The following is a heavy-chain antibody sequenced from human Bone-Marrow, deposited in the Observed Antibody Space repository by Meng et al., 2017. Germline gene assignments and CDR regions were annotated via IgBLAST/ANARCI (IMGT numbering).Heavy chain of an antibody. Sequence: GESLKISCKGSGYSFTSYWIGWVRQMPGKGLEWMGIIYPGDSDTRYSPSFQGQVTISADKSISTAYLQWSSLKASDTAMYYCARHTDYGDYVFWLGTYYYYYGMDVWGHGTTVTVSS. D-gene: IGHD4-17*01. V-gene: IGHV5-51*01. CDR1: GYSFTSYW. CDR3: ARHTDYGDYVFWLGTYYYYYGMDV. J-gene: IGHJ6*02. CDR2: IYPGDSDT.